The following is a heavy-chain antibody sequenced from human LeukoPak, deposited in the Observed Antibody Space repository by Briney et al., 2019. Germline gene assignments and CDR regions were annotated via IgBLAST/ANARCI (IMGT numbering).Heavy chain of an antibody. V-gene: IGHV4-59*08. J-gene: IGHJ3*02. CDR1: GGSISTYY. CDR3: AGRDGGAAFDI. D-gene: IGHD4-23*01. Sequence: SETLSLTCTVSGGSISTYYWSWVRQPPRKGLEWIGYIYCSGSTDSNPSLKSRVTISVDTSKNQFSLKLSSVTSADKAVYYCAGRDGGAAFDIWGQGTMVTVSS. CDR2: IYCSGST.